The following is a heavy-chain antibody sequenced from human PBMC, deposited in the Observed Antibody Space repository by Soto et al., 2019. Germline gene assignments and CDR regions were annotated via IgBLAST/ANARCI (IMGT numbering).Heavy chain of an antibody. D-gene: IGHD6-19*01. Sequence: EVQLVESGGGLVQPGGSLRLSCAASGFTFSSYSMNWVRQAPGKGLEWVSYISSSSSTIYYADSVKGRFTISRDNAKNSLYLQRHSLRAEDTAVYYCARETQWLNWFDPWGQGTLVTVSS. V-gene: IGHV3-48*01. CDR2: ISSSSSTI. CDR3: ARETQWLNWFDP. CDR1: GFTFSSYS. J-gene: IGHJ5*02.